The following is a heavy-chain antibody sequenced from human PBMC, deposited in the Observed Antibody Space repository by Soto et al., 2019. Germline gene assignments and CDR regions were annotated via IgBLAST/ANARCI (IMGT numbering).Heavy chain of an antibody. V-gene: IGHV4-59*01. CDR1: GGSISSYY. D-gene: IGHD6-13*01. CDR3: ARRIAAAGTSNYYGLDV. Sequence: QVQLQESGPGLVEPSETLALTCTVSGGSISSYYWSWIRQPPGKGLEWIGYISYRGSTNYSPSLKSRVSISADTSKNQFSLKLSSVTAADTAVYYCARRIAAAGTSNYYGLDVWGQGTTVSVSS. J-gene: IGHJ6*02. CDR2: ISYRGST.